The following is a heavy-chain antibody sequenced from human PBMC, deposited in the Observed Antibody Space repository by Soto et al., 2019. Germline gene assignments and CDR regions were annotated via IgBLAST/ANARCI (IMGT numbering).Heavy chain of an antibody. Sequence: GGSLRLSCAASGFTFSDYEMSWVRQAPGKGLEWVSYISNTGFTIYYADSVRGRFAISRDNAKNSLYLQMNSLGAGDTAVYYCARAHGDFDYWGQGTLVTVSS. CDR2: ISNTGFTI. V-gene: IGHV3-48*03. J-gene: IGHJ4*02. CDR3: ARAHGDFDY. CDR1: GFTFSDYE. D-gene: IGHD4-17*01.